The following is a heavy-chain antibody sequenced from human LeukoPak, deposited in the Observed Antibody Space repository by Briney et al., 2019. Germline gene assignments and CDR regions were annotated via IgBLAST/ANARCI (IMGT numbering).Heavy chain of an antibody. Sequence: SGGSLRLSCAASGFTFSGSAMHWVRQASGKGLEWVGRIRSKANSYATAYAASVKGRFTISRDDSKNTAYLQMNRLKTEDTAVYYCTRLVMATVTNPPHYYYYYMDVWGKGTTVTVSS. D-gene: IGHD4-17*01. CDR2: IRSKANSYAT. CDR3: TRLVMATVTNPPHYYYYYMDV. J-gene: IGHJ6*03. V-gene: IGHV3-73*01. CDR1: GFTFSGSA.